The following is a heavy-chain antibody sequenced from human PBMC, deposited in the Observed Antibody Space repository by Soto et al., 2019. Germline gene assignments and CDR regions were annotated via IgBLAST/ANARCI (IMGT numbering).Heavy chain of an antibody. Sequence: SQTLSLTCAISGDSVSSNSAAWNWIRQSPSRGLKWLGRTYYRSKWYNDYAVSVKSRITINPDTSKNQFSLQLNSVTPEDTAVYYCARGGKSGVPADLYYYYYYGMDVWGQGTTVTVSS. D-gene: IGHD2-2*01. J-gene: IGHJ6*02. CDR3: ARGGKSGVPADLYYYYYYGMDV. CDR2: TYYRSKWYN. V-gene: IGHV6-1*01. CDR1: GDSVSSNSAA.